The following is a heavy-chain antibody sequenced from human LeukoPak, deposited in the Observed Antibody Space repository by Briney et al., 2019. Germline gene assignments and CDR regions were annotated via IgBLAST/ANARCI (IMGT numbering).Heavy chain of an antibody. CDR1: GYTFTIYY. D-gene: IGHD3-22*01. CDR3: ARDGEYYDSSGSYFDY. V-gene: IGHV1-46*01. CDR2: LNPSSGST. Sequence: HEASVKVSCKASGYTFTIYYMHWVRQAPGQGLEWMGILNPSSGSTSYAQKFQGRVTMTRDTPTSTFYMELRSLKSEDTAVYYCARDGEYYDSSGSYFDYWGQGTLVTVSS. J-gene: IGHJ4*02.